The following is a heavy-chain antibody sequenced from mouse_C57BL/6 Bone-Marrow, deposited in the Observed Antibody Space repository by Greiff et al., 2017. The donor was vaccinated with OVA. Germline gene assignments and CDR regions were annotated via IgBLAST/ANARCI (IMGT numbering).Heavy chain of an antibody. V-gene: IGHV1-55*01. CDR1: GYTFTSYW. Sequence: VQLQQPGAELVKPGASVKMSCKATGYTFTSYWITWVKQRPGQGLEWIGDIYPGSGSTNYNEKFKSKATLTVDTSSSTAYMQLSGMTSEDSAVYYCARGSAYWGQGTLVTVSA. J-gene: IGHJ3*01. CDR2: IYPGSGST. CDR3: ARGSAY.